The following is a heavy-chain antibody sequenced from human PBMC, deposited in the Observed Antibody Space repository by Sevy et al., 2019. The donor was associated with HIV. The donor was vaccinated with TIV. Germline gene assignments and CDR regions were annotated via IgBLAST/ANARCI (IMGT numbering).Heavy chain of an antibody. CDR3: ARDSTTRPRVLDY. Sequence: SEILSLTCSVSGGSISSYFWTWVRQSPGKGLEGIGNIYFTGNTDYSPSLKSRVTLSLDTSKSQFSLTLKSVTAADTAIYFSARDSTTRPRVLDYWGQGTLVTVSS. J-gene: IGHJ4*02. V-gene: IGHV4-59*01. CDR1: GGSISSYF. D-gene: IGHD1-1*01. CDR2: IYFTGNT.